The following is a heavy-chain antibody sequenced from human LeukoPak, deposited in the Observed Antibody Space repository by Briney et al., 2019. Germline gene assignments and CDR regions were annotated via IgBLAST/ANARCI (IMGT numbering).Heavy chain of an antibody. J-gene: IGHJ4*02. CDR3: ARALAVTTLALDY. Sequence: ASVKVSCKASGYTFTGYYMHWVRQAPGQGLEWMGLINPNSGGTNYAQKFQGRVTMTGDTSISTAYMELSRLRSDDTAVYYCARALAVTTLALDYWGQGTLVTVSS. V-gene: IGHV1-2*02. CDR2: INPNSGGT. CDR1: GYTFTGYY. D-gene: IGHD4-17*01.